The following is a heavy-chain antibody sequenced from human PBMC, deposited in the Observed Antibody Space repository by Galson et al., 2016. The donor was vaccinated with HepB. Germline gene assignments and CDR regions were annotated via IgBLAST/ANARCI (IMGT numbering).Heavy chain of an antibody. Sequence: SLRLSCAASGFTFRNYALSWVRRAPGKGLEWVSHIDGPTLNTHYADSVRGRFSIYRDNSRDTLYLQMDSLTAEDSAIYYCTTWLSHHFDYWGQGTRVTVS. CDR3: TTWLSHHFDY. V-gene: IGHV3-23*01. CDR1: GFTFRNYA. CDR2: IDGPTLNT. J-gene: IGHJ4*02. D-gene: IGHD6-19*01.